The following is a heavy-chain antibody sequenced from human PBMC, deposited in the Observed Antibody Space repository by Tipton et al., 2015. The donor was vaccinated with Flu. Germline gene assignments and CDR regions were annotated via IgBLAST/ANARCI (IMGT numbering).Heavy chain of an antibody. D-gene: IGHD3-3*01. V-gene: IGHV4-31*03. CDR3: ARGAYDFWSGYPTHYFDY. CDR2: IYYSGST. Sequence: RSLRLSCTVSGGSISSGGYYWSWIRQHPGKGLEWIGYIYYSGSTYYNPSLKSRVTISVDTSKNQFSLKLSSVTAADTAVYYCARGAYDFWSGYPTHYFDYRGQGTLVTVSS. CDR1: GGSISSGGYY. J-gene: IGHJ4*02.